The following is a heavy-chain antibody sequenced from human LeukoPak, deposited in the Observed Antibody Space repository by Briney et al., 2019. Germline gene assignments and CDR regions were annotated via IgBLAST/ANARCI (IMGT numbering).Heavy chain of an antibody. D-gene: IGHD3-22*01. Sequence: PSETLSLTCAVYGGSFSGYYWSWIRLPPGKGLEWIGEINHSGSTNYNPSLKSRVTISVDTSKNQFSLKLSSVTAADTAVYYCARGPPKSSYYYDSSGYYYGDYWGQGTLVTVSS. V-gene: IGHV4-34*01. CDR2: INHSGST. CDR1: GGSFSGYY. CDR3: ARGPPKSSYYYDSSGYYYGDY. J-gene: IGHJ4*02.